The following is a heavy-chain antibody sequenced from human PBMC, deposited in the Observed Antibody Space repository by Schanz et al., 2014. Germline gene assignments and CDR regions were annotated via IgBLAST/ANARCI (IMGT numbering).Heavy chain of an antibody. Sequence: EVPLLESGGGLVQPGGSLRLSCAASGFTFSTSAMSWVRQVPGKGLEWVSAILGLASTTYYADSVKGRFTISRDNSKNTLYLQMNSLRAEDTAVYFCAKIERNEDWGQGTLVTVSS. J-gene: IGHJ4*02. V-gene: IGHV3-23*01. CDR3: AKIERNED. CDR2: ILGLASTT. D-gene: IGHD1-1*01. CDR1: GFTFSTSA.